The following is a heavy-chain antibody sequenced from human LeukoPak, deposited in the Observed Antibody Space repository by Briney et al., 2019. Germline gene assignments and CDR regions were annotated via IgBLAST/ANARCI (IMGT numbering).Heavy chain of an antibody. CDR3: ARGLNNYGYKFDY. J-gene: IGHJ4*02. CDR1: GGSISFYY. CDR2: IYSTGST. D-gene: IGHD5-18*01. Sequence: PSETLSLTCTVSGGSISFYYWTWIRQPAGKGLEWIGRIYSTGSTNYNPSLKSRVTMSVDTSNNQFSLKLNSVTAAGTAWYYCARGLNNYGYKFDYWGKGTRVTVSS. V-gene: IGHV4-4*07.